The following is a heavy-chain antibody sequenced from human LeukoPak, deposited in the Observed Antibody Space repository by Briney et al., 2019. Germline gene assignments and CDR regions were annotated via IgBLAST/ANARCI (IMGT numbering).Heavy chain of an antibody. CDR1: GFTFSSYS. Sequence: GGSLRLSCAASGFTFSSYSMNWVRQAPGKGLEWVSSISSSSSYIYYADSVKGRFTIPRDNAKNSLYLQMNSLRAEDTAVYYCARDSSPCAMDVWGQGTTVTVSS. V-gene: IGHV3-21*01. CDR3: ARDSSPCAMDV. CDR2: ISSSSSYI. J-gene: IGHJ6*02.